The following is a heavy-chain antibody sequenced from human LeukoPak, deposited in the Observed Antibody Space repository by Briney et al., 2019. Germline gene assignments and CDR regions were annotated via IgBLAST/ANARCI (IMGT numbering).Heavy chain of an antibody. J-gene: IGHJ6*03. CDR2: ISGSGGST. CDR1: GFTFSSYA. V-gene: IGHV3-23*01. Sequence: GGSLRLSCAASGFTFSSYAMGWVRQAPGKGLEWVSAISGSGGSTYYADSVKDRFTISRDNSKNTLYLQMNSLRAEDTAVYYCAKDLEQWLSKNYYYYMDVWGKGTTVTVSS. D-gene: IGHD6-19*01. CDR3: AKDLEQWLSKNYYYYMDV.